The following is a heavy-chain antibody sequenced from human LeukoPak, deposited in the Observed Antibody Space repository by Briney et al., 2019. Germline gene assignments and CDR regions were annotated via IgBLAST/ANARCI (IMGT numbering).Heavy chain of an antibody. V-gene: IGHV3-53*01. CDR1: GFTVSSNY. CDR3: ARSLGGAVTTEAFDY. D-gene: IGHD4-17*01. J-gene: IGHJ4*02. CDR2: IYSGGST. Sequence: PGGSLRLSCAASGFTVSSNYMSWVRQAPGKGLEWVSVIYSGGSTYYADSVKGRFTISRDNSKNTLYLQMNSQRAEDTAVYYCARSLGGAVTTEAFDYWGQGTLVTVSS.